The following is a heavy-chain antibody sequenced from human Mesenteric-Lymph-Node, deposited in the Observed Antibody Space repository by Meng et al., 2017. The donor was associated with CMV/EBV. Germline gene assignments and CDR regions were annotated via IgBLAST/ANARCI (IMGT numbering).Heavy chain of an antibody. D-gene: IGHD4-17*01. Sequence: GGSLRLSCAASGFTFSSYWMHWVRQAPGKGLEWVSGISWNSGNMGYADSVKGRFTISRDNAKNSLYLQMDNLGTEDTALYYCVRDRNYGVYLGSDYWGQGTLVTVSS. V-gene: IGHV3-9*01. CDR1: GFTFSSYW. J-gene: IGHJ4*02. CDR2: ISWNSGNM. CDR3: VRDRNYGVYLGSDY.